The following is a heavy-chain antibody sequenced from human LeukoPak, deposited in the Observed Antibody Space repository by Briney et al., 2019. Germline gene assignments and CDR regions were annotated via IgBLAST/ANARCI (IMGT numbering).Heavy chain of an antibody. CDR3: AKDSGDNVGVDY. CDR1: GFTFSSFV. V-gene: IGHV3-30*02. CDR2: IRADGSDQ. J-gene: IGHJ4*02. Sequence: GGSLRLSCVASGFTFSSFVMHWVRQAPGKGLEWVTFIRADGSDQFYEGSVKGRFTISRDNSKNTLYLQMNSLRPEDTAVYYCAKDSGDNVGVDYWGQGTLVTVSS. D-gene: IGHD2-21*02.